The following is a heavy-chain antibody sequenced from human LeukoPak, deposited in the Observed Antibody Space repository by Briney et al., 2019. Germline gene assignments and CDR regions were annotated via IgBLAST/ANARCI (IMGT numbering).Heavy chain of an antibody. J-gene: IGHJ3*02. Sequence: NPSETLSLTCTVSGGTISNYYWSWIRQLPGKGLEWIAYIDYSGSTNYNPSLKSRVTISVDASRNQFSLNLSSVTAADTAVYYCARDRRRDLLHAFDIWGQGTMVTVSS. CDR2: IDYSGST. CDR1: GGTISNYY. CDR3: ARDRRRDLLHAFDI. D-gene: IGHD1-26*01. V-gene: IGHV4-59*01.